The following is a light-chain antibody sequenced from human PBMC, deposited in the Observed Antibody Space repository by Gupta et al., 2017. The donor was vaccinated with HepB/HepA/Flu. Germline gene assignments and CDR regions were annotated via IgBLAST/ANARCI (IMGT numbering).Light chain of an antibody. V-gene: IGKV1-9*01. CDR3: QQLSRYPLT. J-gene: IGKJ4*01. CDR2: AAS. CDR1: QGIRSY. Sequence: DIQLTQSPSFLSASVGERVTISCRASQGIRSYLAWYQQKAGKAPKFLMSAASTLQGGVPSRFSGSGSGTEFTLTISSLQLEDFATYYCQQLSRYPLTFGGGTKVEIK.